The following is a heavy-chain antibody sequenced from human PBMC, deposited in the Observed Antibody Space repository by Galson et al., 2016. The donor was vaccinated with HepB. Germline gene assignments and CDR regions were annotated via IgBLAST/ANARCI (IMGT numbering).Heavy chain of an antibody. V-gene: IGHV3-23*01. D-gene: IGHD2-2*03. J-gene: IGHJ4*02. Sequence: SLRLSCAASGFTFNNYGMTWVRQAPGKGLEWVSSITSNGYTPYYEDSVKGRFTITRDNSKNTLYLQMNTLRAEDTAVYFCAKVKNPNMDMIFDYWGQGTLVTVSS. CDR1: GFTFNNYG. CDR3: AKVKNPNMDMIFDY. CDR2: ITSNGYTP.